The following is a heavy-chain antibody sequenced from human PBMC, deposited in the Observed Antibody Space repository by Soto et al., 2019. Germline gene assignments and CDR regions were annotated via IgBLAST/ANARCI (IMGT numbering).Heavy chain of an antibody. V-gene: IGHV4-34*01. CDR3: ARGTNLRCFD. D-gene: IGHD3-9*01. CDR2: INHSGST. J-gene: IGHJ4*02. CDR1: GGSFSDYI. Sequence: PSETLSLTCAVYGGSFSDYIWTWIRQTPGKGLQWIGQINHSGSTNYNPSLESRVTISVDTSKNQFSLKLSSVTAADTAVYYCARGTNLRCFDWGQGTLVTVSS.